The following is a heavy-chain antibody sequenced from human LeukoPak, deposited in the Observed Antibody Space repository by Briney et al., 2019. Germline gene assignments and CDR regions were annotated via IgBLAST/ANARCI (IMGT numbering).Heavy chain of an antibody. J-gene: IGHJ4*02. V-gene: IGHV3-21*04. CDR1: GFTFSTYT. Sequence: GGSLRLSCVASGFTFSTYTMNWVRQAPGKGLEWVSSIIDSTYKYYADSVKGRFTISRDNSKSTLHLQMNSLRAEDTAVYYCAKMPNYCTGGSCYWYYFDYWGQGTLVTVSS. CDR2: IIDSTYK. D-gene: IGHD2-15*01. CDR3: AKMPNYCTGGSCYWYYFDY.